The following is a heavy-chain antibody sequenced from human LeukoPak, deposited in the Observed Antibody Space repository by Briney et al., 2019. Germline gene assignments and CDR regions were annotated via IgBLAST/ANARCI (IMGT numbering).Heavy chain of an antibody. J-gene: IGHJ4*02. D-gene: IGHD2-15*01. CDR3: AKEANIVVVVAATPV. Sequence: GGSLRLSCAASGFTFSNYWMHWVRQAPGKGLVWVSRINPDGGRISYADSVQGRFTISRDNAKNTVYLQMNSLRAEDTAVYYCAKEANIVVVVAATPVWGQGTLVTVSS. V-gene: IGHV3-74*01. CDR2: INPDGGRI. CDR1: GFTFSNYW.